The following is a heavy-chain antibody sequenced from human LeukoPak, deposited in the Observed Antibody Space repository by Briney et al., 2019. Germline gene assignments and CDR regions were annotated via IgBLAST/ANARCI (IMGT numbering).Heavy chain of an antibody. D-gene: IGHD6-19*01. V-gene: IGHV4-4*07. Sequence: SETLSLTCTVSGGSISSYYWSWIWQPAGKGLEWIGRIYTSGSTNYNPSLKSRVTMSVDTSKNQFSLKLSSVTAADTAVYYCARGRIAVAYTAYYYYMDVWGKGTTVTVSS. CDR3: ARGRIAVAYTAYYYYMDV. CDR1: GGSISSYY. J-gene: IGHJ6*03. CDR2: IYTSGST.